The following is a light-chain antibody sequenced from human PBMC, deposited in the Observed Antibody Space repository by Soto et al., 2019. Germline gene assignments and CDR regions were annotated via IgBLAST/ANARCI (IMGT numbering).Light chain of an antibody. CDR1: QSVSSTY. CDR2: DAS. V-gene: IGKV3-20*01. CDR3: QEYGTLPIMFI. Sequence: EIVLTQSPGTLSLSPGERATLSCRTSQSVSSTYLAWYQQKPGQAPRLLIYDASSRATGIPDRFSGSGSGTELNLTINSLEAEDVAVYYCQEYGTLPIMFIFGHGNKLDIK. J-gene: IGKJ2*01.